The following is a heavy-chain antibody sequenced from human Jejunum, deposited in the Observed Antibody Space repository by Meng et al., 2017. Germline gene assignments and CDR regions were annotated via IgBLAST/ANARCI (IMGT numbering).Heavy chain of an antibody. J-gene: IGHJ6*02. V-gene: IGHV3-48*03. Sequence: GESLKISCEASGFAFRDYEMHWVRQSPGKGLEWVSYIGSGAAAIYYADSVKGRFTISRDNAKNSLYLQLNSLGVEDTAVYYCVRESLSVTMGRGVSTTYHYYGMDVWGQGTTVTVSS. CDR2: IGSGAAAI. CDR1: GFAFRDYE. CDR3: VRESLSVTMGRGVSTTYHYYGMDV. D-gene: IGHD3-10*01.